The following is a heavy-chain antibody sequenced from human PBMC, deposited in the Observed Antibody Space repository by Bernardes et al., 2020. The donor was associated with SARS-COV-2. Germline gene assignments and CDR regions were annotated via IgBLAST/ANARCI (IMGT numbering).Heavy chain of an antibody. D-gene: IGHD2-21*01. V-gene: IGHV4-39*01. CDR3: TRGVEISGEVVLYYSGLDV. CDR1: GDSVSSASYY. CDR2: IFYDGNT. Sequence: SETLSLTCAVWGDSVSSASYYWGWIRQPPGKGLEWIGNIFYDGNTYYSPSRKSRVTISVEMSKNEFSLKLHSVTAADTAVYYCTRGVEISGEVVLYYSGLDVWGQATTVTVSS. J-gene: IGHJ6*02.